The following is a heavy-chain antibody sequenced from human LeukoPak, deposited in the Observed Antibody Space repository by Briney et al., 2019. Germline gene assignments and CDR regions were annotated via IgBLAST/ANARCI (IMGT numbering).Heavy chain of an antibody. CDR1: GFTFNHYG. CDR3: AKDERRGGPDDY. V-gene: IGHV3-23*01. Sequence: GGSLRLSCAASGFTFNHYGLSWVRQAPGKGLEWVSSISGTGGSTYYAESVKGRFTISRDNSKNTLFLQMNSLRAEDTAVYYCAKDERRGGPDDYWGQGTLVTVSS. CDR2: ISGTGGST. J-gene: IGHJ4*02. D-gene: IGHD1-1*01.